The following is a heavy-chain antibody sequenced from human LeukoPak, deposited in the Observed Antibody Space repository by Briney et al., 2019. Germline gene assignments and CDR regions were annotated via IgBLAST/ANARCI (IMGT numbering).Heavy chain of an antibody. V-gene: IGHV4-4*07. D-gene: IGHD1-26*01. CDR3: ARDDNRIVGAKYAFDI. CDR1: GGSISSYY. CDR2: IYTSGST. J-gene: IGHJ3*02. Sequence: SETLSLTCTVSGGSISSYYWSWIRQPAGKGLEWIGRIYTSGSTNYNPSLKSRVTMSVDTSKNQFSLKLSSVTAADTALYYCARDDNRIVGAKYAFDIWGQGTMVTVSS.